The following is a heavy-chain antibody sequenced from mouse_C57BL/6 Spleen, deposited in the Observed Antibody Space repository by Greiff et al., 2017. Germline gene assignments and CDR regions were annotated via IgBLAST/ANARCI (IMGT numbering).Heavy chain of an antibody. CDR2: IYPGNSDT. Sequence: VQLQQSGTVLARPGASVKMSCKTSGYTFTSYWMHWVKQRPGQGLEWIGAIYPGNSDTSYNQKFKGKAKLTAVTSASTAYMELSSLTNEESAVYYCTRSRLGSYFDYWGQGTTLTVSS. V-gene: IGHV1-5*01. CDR1: GYTFTSYW. J-gene: IGHJ2*01. CDR3: TRSRLGSYFDY. D-gene: IGHD3-3*01.